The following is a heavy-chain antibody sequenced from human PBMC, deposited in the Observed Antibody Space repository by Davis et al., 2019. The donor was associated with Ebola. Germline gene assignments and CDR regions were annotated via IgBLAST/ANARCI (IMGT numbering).Heavy chain of an antibody. D-gene: IGHD6-6*01. V-gene: IGHV4-34*01. CDR1: GGSFSGHY. Sequence: MPSETLSLTCAVYGGSFSGHYWSWIRQPPGKGLEWIGEINHSGSTNYNPSLKSRVTISVDTSKNQFSLKLSSVTAADTAVYYCARAIAARFDPWGQGTLVTVSS. J-gene: IGHJ5*02. CDR2: INHSGST. CDR3: ARAIAARFDP.